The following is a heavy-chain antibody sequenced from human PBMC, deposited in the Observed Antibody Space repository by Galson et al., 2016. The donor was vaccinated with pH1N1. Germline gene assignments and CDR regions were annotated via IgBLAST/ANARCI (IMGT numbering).Heavy chain of an antibody. CDR2: ISNDGSTT. J-gene: IGHJ4*02. CDR3: ARDGSDWYNNIDF. Sequence: GFTFSSFWMHWVRQVPGKGLVWVSRISNDGSTTYYADAVKGRFTISRDNAKNTLYLQMNSLTVDDTAVYYCARDGSDWYNNIDFWGQGTLVTVSS. CDR1: GFTFSSFW. V-gene: IGHV3-74*01. D-gene: IGHD6-13*01.